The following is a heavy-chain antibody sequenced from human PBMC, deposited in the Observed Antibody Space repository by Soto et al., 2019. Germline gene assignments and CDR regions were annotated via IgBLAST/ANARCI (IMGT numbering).Heavy chain of an antibody. Sequence: QAQLMQSGAEVKRPGASVKVSCRSSAYTFSSYGITWVRQAPGQGLEWLGWVSPYDGKTNYVPSFQGRVYMSTDTSANTAYMELRSLRVDDTANYYCARGGYYDSSGSRNYHYYGLKVWGQGTTVTVS. J-gene: IGHJ6*02. CDR1: AYTFSSYG. CDR3: ARGGYYDSSGSRNYHYYGLKV. V-gene: IGHV1-18*04. D-gene: IGHD3-22*01. CDR2: VSPYDGKT.